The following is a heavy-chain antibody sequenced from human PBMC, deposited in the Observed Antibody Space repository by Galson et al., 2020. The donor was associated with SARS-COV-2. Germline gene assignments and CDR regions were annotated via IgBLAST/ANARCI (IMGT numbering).Heavy chain of an antibody. CDR1: GYTFTGYY. D-gene: IGHD3-3*01. Sequence: ASVKVSCKTSGYTFTGYYIHWVRQAPGQGLEWMGWINPDTGGTNYAQNFQGRIAMTRDTSISTAYLELSGLRSDDTAVYHCAKNYDFWSGYHADYYYAMDVWGQGTTVTFFS. CDR2: INPDTGGT. CDR3: AKNYDFWSGYHADYYYAMDV. J-gene: IGHJ6*02. V-gene: IGHV1-2*02.